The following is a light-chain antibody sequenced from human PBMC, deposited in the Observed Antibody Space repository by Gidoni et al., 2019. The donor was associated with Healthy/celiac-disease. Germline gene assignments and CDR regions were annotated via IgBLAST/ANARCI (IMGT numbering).Light chain of an antibody. V-gene: IGLV2-11*01. CDR2: DVS. Sequence: QSALTQPRSVSGSPGQSVTISCTGTSSDVGGYNYVSWYQQHPGKAPQLMIYDVSKRPSGVPDRFSGSKSGNTASLTISGLQAEDEADYYCCSYAGSYTGVFGGGTKLTV. CDR1: SSDVGGYNY. CDR3: CSYAGSYTGV. J-gene: IGLJ2*01.